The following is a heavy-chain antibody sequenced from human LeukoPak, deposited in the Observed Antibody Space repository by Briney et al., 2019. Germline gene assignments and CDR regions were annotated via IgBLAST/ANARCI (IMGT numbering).Heavy chain of an antibody. D-gene: IGHD2-21*01. CDR1: GGSINSGAYS. V-gene: IGHV4-30-2*01. CDR3: ARVGGSYCGGDCYAY. J-gene: IGHJ4*02. Sequence: SETLSLTCAVSGGSINSGAYSWSWVRQPPGKGLEWIGYIYYSGRTYYNPSLKSRVTISVEGSRNQFSLKLSSVTAADTAVYYCARVGGSYCGGDCYAYWGQGTQVTVSS. CDR2: IYYSGRT.